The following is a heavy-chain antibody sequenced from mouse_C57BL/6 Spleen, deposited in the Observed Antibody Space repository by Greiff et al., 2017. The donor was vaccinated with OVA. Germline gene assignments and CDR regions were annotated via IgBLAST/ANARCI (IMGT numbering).Heavy chain of an antibody. CDR2: IRSKSNNYAT. V-gene: IGHV10-1*01. J-gene: IGHJ3*01. CDR3: VRQDSFWFAY. D-gene: IGHD3-2*01. Sequence: EVQLVESGGGLVQPKGSLKLSCAASGFSFNTYAMNWVRQAPGKGLEWVARIRSKSNNYATYYADSVKDRFTISRDDSESMLYLQMNNLKTEDTAMYYCVRQDSFWFAYWGQGTLVTVSA. CDR1: GFSFNTYA.